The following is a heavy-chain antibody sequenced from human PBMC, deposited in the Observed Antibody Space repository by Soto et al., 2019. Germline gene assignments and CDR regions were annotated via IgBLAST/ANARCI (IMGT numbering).Heavy chain of an antibody. CDR3: ATPKNPDYGTYGDFDY. Sequence: GGSLRLSCAACGFAFDSYGMSWVRQAPGKGLEWVSTITGRGHSTYYADSVMGRFTISRDKSTDTAYLELSSPRSEDTAVYYCATPKNPDYGTYGDFDYWGQGTLVTVSS. D-gene: IGHD4-4*01. CDR2: ITGRGHST. J-gene: IGHJ4*02. CDR1: GFAFDSYG. V-gene: IGHV3-23*01.